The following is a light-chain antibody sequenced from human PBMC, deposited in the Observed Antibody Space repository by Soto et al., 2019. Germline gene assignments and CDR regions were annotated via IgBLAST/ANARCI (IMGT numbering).Light chain of an antibody. J-gene: IGLJ3*02. CDR3: QSYDSSLSGWV. V-gene: IGLV1-40*01. Sequence: QPVLTQPPSVSGAPGQRVTISCTGSSSNIGAGYDVHWYQQLPGTAPKLLIYGNSNRPSGVPDRFSGPKSGTSASLAITGLRAEDEADYYCQSYDSSLSGWVFGGGTKLTVL. CDR2: GNS. CDR1: SSNIGAGYD.